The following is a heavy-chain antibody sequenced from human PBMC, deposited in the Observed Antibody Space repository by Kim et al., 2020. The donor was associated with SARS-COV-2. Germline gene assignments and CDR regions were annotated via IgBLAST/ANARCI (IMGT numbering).Heavy chain of an antibody. J-gene: IGHJ4*02. CDR3: ARGTPDHNKYGDY. CDR1: GYTFTNNY. Sequence: ASVKVSCKASGYTFTNNYIHWVRQAPGQGLEWMGIINPNGGATNYAQKFQGRVSVTTDTSTSTVYMDLTSLRSDDTAVYYCARGTPDHNKYGDYWGQGTLVTV. CDR2: INPNGGAT. D-gene: IGHD2-8*01. V-gene: IGHV1-46*01.